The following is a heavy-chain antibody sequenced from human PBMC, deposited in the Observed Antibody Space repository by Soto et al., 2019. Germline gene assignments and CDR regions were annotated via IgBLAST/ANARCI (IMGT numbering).Heavy chain of an antibody. CDR1: GYTFTGYY. CDR2: INPNSGGA. D-gene: IGHD2-2*01. Sequence: ASVKVSCKASGYTFTGYYMHWVRQAPGQGLEWMGLINPNSGGANYAQKFQGWVTMTRDTSISIAYMELSRLRSDDTAVYYCARGNAYQLLLLFDYWGQGTLVTVSS. V-gene: IGHV1-2*04. CDR3: ARGNAYQLLLLFDY. J-gene: IGHJ4*02.